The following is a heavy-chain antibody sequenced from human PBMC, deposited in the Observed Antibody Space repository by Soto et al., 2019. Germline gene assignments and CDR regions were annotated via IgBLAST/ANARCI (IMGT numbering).Heavy chain of an antibody. D-gene: IGHD2-8*01. J-gene: IGHJ4*02. CDR2: ISYDGNTQ. V-gene: IGHV3-30-3*01. CDR3: SKVSMLSRIATTDFYN. Sequence: PGGSLTLSCAASGFTLSSYSIHWVRPAPGKGLDWVAVISYDGNTQFYGDSVKGRFIVSRDNSRNTLYLQLNNLQAEDTAVYYCSKVSMLSRIATTDFYNWGQGALVTVSS. CDR1: GFTLSSYS.